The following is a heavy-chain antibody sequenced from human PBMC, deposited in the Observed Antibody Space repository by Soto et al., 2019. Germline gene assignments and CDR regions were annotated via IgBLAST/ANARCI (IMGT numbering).Heavy chain of an antibody. CDR3: AKTRLYDNNDYHRDGFDV. V-gene: IGHV3-23*01. CDR2: ISGDGSAT. D-gene: IGHD5-12*01. Sequence: EVKLLESGGGLVQPGESLRLSCAASGFRFWTYSMSWVRQAPGKGLERVSGISGDGSATSYADSLKGRFTVSRDNSNDTLFLQMNTLRVEDTAVYYCAKTRLYDNNDYHRDGFDVWGPGTAVTVS. J-gene: IGHJ3*01. CDR1: GFRFWTYS.